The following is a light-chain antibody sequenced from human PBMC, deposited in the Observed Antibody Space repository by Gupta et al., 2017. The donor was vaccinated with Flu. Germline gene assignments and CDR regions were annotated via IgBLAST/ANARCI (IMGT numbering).Light chain of an antibody. J-gene: IGKJ4*02. Sequence: IQMTQSPSTLSASVGDRVTITRRASQNIYTWLAWYQQRPGKAPKRLIYRASNLQSGVPSRFSGSGSGTDFTLAISSLQPEDVATYYCQQYKSYPLTFGGGTKVEI. CDR1: QNIYTW. CDR2: RAS. CDR3: QQYKSYPLT. V-gene: IGKV1-5*03.